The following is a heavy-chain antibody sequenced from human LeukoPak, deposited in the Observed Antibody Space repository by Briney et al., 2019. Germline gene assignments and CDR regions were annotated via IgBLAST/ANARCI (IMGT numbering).Heavy chain of an antibody. CDR2: IYDSGST. D-gene: IGHD3-22*01. J-gene: IGHJ4*02. CDR3: ARRSGYFSGYDY. Sequence: SETLSLTCTVSGGSISSGGSYWSWIRQHPAKGLEWIGYIYDSGSTYYNPSLESRVTISVDTSKNQFSLKLSSVTAADTAVYYCARRSGYFSGYDYRGEGTLVSVSS. CDR1: GGSISSGGSY. V-gene: IGHV4-31*03.